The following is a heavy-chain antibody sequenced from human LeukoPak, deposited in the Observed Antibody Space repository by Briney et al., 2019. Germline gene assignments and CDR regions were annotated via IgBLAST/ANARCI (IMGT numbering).Heavy chain of an antibody. V-gene: IGHV4-39*01. CDR1: GGSISSRSYY. D-gene: IGHD2-15*01. Sequence: PSETLSLTCTVSGGSISSRSYYWGWIRQPPGKGLEWIGSIYYSGSTYYNPSLKSRVTISVDTSKNQFSLKLSSVTAADTAVYYCARVLRSAGYCSGGSCYYWFDPWGQGTLVTVSS. J-gene: IGHJ5*02. CDR3: ARVLRSAGYCSGGSCYYWFDP. CDR2: IYYSGST.